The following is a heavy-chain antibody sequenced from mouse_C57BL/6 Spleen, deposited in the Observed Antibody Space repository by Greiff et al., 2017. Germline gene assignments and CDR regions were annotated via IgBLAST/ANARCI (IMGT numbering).Heavy chain of an antibody. J-gene: IGHJ2*01. V-gene: IGHV1-76*01. D-gene: IGHD3-2*02. CDR2: IYPGSGNT. Sequence: QVQLQQSGAELVRPGASVKLSCKASGYTFTDYYINWVKQRPGQGLEWIARIYPGSGNTYYNEKFKGKATLTAEKSSSTAYMQLSSLTSEASAVYFCARGGAQAKDCDYWGQGTTLTVSS. CDR1: GYTFTDYY. CDR3: ARGGAQAKDCDY.